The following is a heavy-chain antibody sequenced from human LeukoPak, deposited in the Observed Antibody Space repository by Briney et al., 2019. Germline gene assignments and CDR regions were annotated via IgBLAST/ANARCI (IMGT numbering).Heavy chain of an antibody. Sequence: GGSLRLSCAASGFTVSNNYMSWVRQAPGKGLEWVSVMYRGGSTYYADSVQGRFTMSRDNSKNTLYLQMNSLRAEDTAVYYCARDGGAAAGCWGQGTLVTVSS. CDR1: GFTVSNNY. CDR3: ARDGGAAAGC. CDR2: MYRGGST. D-gene: IGHD6-13*01. V-gene: IGHV3-66*01. J-gene: IGHJ4*02.